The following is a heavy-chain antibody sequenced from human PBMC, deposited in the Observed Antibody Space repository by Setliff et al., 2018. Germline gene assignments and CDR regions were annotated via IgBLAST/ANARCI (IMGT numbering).Heavy chain of an antibody. D-gene: IGHD3-3*01. V-gene: IGHV4-39*02. Sequence: SETLSLTCSVSGGSISRYYWGWIRQPPGKGLEWIGSIYYSGSTYYNPSLKSRVTISVDTSKNQFSLKLSSVTAADTAVYYCARDEFLEGSYYYYYYMDVWGKGTTVTVSS. J-gene: IGHJ6*03. CDR1: GGSISRYY. CDR3: ARDEFLEGSYYYYYYMDV. CDR2: IYYSGST.